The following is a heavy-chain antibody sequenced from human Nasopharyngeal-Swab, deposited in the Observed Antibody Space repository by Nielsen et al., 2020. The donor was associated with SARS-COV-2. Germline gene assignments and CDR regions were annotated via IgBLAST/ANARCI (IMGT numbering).Heavy chain of an antibody. V-gene: IGHV5-51*01. J-gene: IGHJ6*02. CDR1: GYSFTTYW. D-gene: IGHD1-26*01. CDR3: ARPMRPMGHYYFGMDV. CDR2: IYPGDSNT. Sequence: GGSLRLSCKGSGYSFTTYWIGWVRQVPGKGLEWMGIIYPGDSNTRYSPSFQGQVTISVDKYSSTAYLQWSSLKASDTAIYYCARPMRPMGHYYFGMDVWGQGTTVTVSS.